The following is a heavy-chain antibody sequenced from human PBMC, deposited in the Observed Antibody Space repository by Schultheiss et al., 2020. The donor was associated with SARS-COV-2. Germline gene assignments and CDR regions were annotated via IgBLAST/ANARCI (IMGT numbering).Heavy chain of an antibody. Sequence: SETLSLTCAVSGGSFSGYYWTWIRQTPGKGLEWIGEINLSGSTNYNPSLKSRVTISVDTSKNQFSLKLSSVTAADTAVYYCARDTRAYCSGGSCNWFDPWGQGTLVTVSS. V-gene: IGHV4-34*01. CDR1: GGSFSGYY. J-gene: IGHJ5*02. CDR3: ARDTRAYCSGGSCNWFDP. D-gene: IGHD2-15*01. CDR2: INLSGST.